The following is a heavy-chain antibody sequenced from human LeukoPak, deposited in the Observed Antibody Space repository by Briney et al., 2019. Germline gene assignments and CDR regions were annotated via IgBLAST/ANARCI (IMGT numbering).Heavy chain of an antibody. Sequence: GGSLRLSCAASGFTFSSYAMHWVRQAPGKGLEYVSGMDNNGRSTYYANFVKGRFTISRDNSKSTLYLQMGSLRAEDMAVYYCARAPQALDAFDIWGQGTMVTVSS. CDR2: MDNNGRST. V-gene: IGHV3-64*01. CDR3: ARAPQALDAFDI. J-gene: IGHJ3*02. CDR1: GFTFSSYA.